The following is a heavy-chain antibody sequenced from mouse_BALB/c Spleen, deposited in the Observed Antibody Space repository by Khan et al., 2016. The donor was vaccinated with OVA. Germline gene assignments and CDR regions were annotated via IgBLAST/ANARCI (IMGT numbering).Heavy chain of an antibody. CDR1: GFSLTSYS. Sequence: QVQLKESGPGLVAPSQSLSITCTVSGFSLTSYSVHWVRQPPGKGLEWLGVIWADGGTNYNSALMSRLSITTDNFKSQALLKMNSLQSSDTAIYYGDRRDDGYTRWYIDIWGAGTTGTGAS. D-gene: IGHD2-3*01. J-gene: IGHJ1*01. CDR3: DRRDDGYTRWYIDI. V-gene: IGHV2-9*02. CDR2: IWADGGT.